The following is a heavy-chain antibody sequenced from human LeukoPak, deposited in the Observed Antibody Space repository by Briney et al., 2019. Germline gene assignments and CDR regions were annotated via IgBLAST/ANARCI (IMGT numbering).Heavy chain of an antibody. CDR3: ARGSSSSWYVFDY. Sequence: GGSLRLSCAASGFTFSSYEMNWVRQAPGKGLEWVSYISSSGSTIYYADSVKGRFTISRDNAKNSLYLQMNSLRAEDTAVYYCARGSSSSWYVFDYWGQGTLVTVSS. D-gene: IGHD6-13*01. V-gene: IGHV3-48*03. CDR2: ISSSGSTI. J-gene: IGHJ4*02. CDR1: GFTFSSYE.